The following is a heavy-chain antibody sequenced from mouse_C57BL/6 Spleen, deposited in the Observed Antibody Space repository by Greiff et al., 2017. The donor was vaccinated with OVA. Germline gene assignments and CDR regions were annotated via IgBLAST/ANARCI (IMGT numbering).Heavy chain of an antibody. CDR1: GYTFTSYW. J-gene: IGHJ2*01. CDR3: ARILHDYGSRYFDY. Sequence: VQLQQPGAELVMPGASVKLSCKASGYTFTSYWMHWVKQRPGQGLEWIGEIDPSDSYTNYNQKFKGKSTLTVDKSSSTAYMQLSSLTSEDSAVDYCARILHDYGSRYFDYWGQGTTLTVSS. V-gene: IGHV1-69*01. CDR2: IDPSDSYT. D-gene: IGHD1-1*01.